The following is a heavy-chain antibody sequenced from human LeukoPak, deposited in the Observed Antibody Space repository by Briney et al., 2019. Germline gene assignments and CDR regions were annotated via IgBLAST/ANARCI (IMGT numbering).Heavy chain of an antibody. CDR1: GFTFSSYW. J-gene: IGHJ3*02. CDR3: ARGPSRRYYYGSGSHAFGI. D-gene: IGHD3-10*01. Sequence: GGSLRLSCAASGFTFSSYWMSWVRQAPGKRLEWVSSISSSSSYIYYADSVKGRFTISRDNAKNSLYLQMNSLRAEDTAVYYCARGPSRRYYYGSGSHAFGIWGQGTMVTVSS. V-gene: IGHV3-21*01. CDR2: ISSSSSYI.